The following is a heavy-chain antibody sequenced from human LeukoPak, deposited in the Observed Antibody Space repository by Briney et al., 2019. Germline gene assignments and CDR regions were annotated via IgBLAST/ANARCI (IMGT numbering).Heavy chain of an antibody. J-gene: IGHJ6*03. CDR1: GYSFTSYW. Sequence: GESLKISCKGSGYSFTSYWIGWVRQMPGKGLEWMGIIYPGDSDTRHSPSFQGQVTISADKSISTAYLQWSSLKASDTAMYYCARQGLPSYYYYYMDVWGKGTTVTVSS. D-gene: IGHD3-16*01. CDR2: IYPGDSDT. V-gene: IGHV5-51*01. CDR3: ARQGLPSYYYYYMDV.